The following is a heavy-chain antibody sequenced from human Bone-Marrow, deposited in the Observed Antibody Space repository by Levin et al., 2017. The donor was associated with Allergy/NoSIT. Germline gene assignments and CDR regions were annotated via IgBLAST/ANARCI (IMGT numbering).Heavy chain of an antibody. CDR3: ARVMGDFWSGYYNHYFDY. J-gene: IGHJ4*02. Sequence: SETLSLTCTVSGGSISSYYWSWIRQPPGKGLEWIGYIYYSGSTNYNPSLKSRVTISVDTSKNQFSLKLSSVTAADTAVYYCARVMGDFWSGYYNHYFDYWGQGTLVTVSS. CDR1: GGSISSYY. CDR2: IYYSGST. V-gene: IGHV4-59*01. D-gene: IGHD3-3*01.